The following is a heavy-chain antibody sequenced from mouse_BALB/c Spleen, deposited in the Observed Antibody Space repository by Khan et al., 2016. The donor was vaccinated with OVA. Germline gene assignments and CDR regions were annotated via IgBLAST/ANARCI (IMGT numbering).Heavy chain of an antibody. CDR1: GFTFTEYT. CDR2: INPNNGFT. V-gene: IGHV1-18*01. CDR3: SRGNFYGTTSYFGY. D-gene: IGHD1-1*01. J-gene: IGHJ3*01. Sequence: VQLQQSGPELVKPGASVKISCKTSGFTFTEYTIYWVKQNHGKSLECIGGINPNNGFTNFNQKFKGKATLTLEKSSSTAYMELRSLTSEDSAVYYCSRGNFYGTTSYFGYWGQGTLVTVSA.